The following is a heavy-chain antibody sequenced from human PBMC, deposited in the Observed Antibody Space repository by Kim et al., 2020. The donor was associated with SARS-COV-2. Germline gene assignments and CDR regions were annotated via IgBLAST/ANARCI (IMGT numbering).Heavy chain of an antibody. V-gene: IGHV3-21*06. CDR2: YI. Sequence: YIYYAESVKGRVTVSRDDAKNLLYLEMSNVRADDTALYYCVRDSSWSFDVWGQGTLVTVSS. CDR3: VRDSSWSFDV. J-gene: IGHJ4*02. D-gene: IGHD2-8*01.